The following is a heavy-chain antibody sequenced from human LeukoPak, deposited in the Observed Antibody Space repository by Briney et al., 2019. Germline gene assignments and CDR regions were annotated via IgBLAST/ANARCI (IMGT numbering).Heavy chain of an antibody. CDR1: GFTFSSYG. CDR2: IRYDGSNK. CDR3: AKSGLIRQLEEEDYYYMDV. J-gene: IGHJ6*03. V-gene: IGHV3-30*02. Sequence: PGGSLRLSCAASGFTFSSYGMHWVRQAPGKGLEWVAFIRYDGSNKYYADSVKGRFTISRDNSKNTLYLQMNSLRAEDTAVYYCAKSGLIRQLEEEDYYYMDVWGKGTTVTVSS. D-gene: IGHD6-13*01.